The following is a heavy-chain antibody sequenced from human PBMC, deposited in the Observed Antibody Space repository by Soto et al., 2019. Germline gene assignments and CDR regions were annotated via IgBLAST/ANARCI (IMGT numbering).Heavy chain of an antibody. CDR1: GDSITTGHYY. J-gene: IGHJ5*01. CDR3: ARDRAIFGLVPFDS. V-gene: IGHV4-61*01. CDR2: IYYTGST. D-gene: IGHD3-3*01. Sequence: PSETLSLTCTVSGDSITTGHYYWSWVRQPPGKGLEWIGFIYYTGSTNYNPSLESRVTISVDTSKNQFSLKLSSVAAADTAVYYCARDRAIFGLVPFDSWGQGILVTVSS.